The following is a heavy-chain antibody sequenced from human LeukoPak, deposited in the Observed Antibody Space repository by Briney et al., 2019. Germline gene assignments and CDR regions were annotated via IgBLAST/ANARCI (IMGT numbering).Heavy chain of an antibody. D-gene: IGHD6-13*01. CDR2: IIPIFGTA. CDR1: GGTFGSYA. J-gene: IGHJ4*02. Sequence: ASVKVSCKASGGTFGSYAISWVRQAPGQGLEWMGGIIPIFGTANYAQKFQGRVTITTDESTSTAYMELSSLRSEDTAVYYCARERSSSWYDFDYWGQGTLVTVSS. V-gene: IGHV1-69*05. CDR3: ARERSSSWYDFDY.